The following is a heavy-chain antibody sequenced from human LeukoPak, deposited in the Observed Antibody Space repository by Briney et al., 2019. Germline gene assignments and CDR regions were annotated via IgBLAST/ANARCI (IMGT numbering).Heavy chain of an antibody. J-gene: IGHJ4*02. CDR2: IYYSGST. D-gene: IGHD3-10*01. CDR1: GGSISSYY. V-gene: IGHV4-59*01. Sequence: LETLSLTCTVSGGSISSYYWSWIRQPPGKGPEWIGYIYYSGSTNYNPSLKSRVTISVDTSKNQFSLKLSSVTAADTAVYYCARIDELLSANYWGQGTLVTVSS. CDR3: ARIDELLSANY.